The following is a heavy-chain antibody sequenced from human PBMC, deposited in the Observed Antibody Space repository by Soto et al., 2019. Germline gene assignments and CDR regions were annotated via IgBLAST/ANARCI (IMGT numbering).Heavy chain of an antibody. J-gene: IGHJ3*02. CDR2: IKQDGSEK. V-gene: IGHV3-7*01. CDR3: ARGYCSSTSCWMELGGSSWAGGAFDI. D-gene: IGHD2-2*01. Sequence: GGFLRLSCAASGFTFSSYWMSWVRQAPGKGLEWVANIKQDGSEKYYVDSVKGRFTISRDNAKNSLYLQMNSLRAEDTAVYYCARGYCSSTSCWMELGGSSWAGGAFDIWGQGTMVTVSS. CDR1: GFTFSSYW.